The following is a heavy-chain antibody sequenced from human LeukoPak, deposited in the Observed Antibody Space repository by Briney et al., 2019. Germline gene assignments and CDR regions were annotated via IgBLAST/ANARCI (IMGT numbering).Heavy chain of an antibody. D-gene: IGHD3-10*01. Sequence: PSETLSLTCTVSGGSISSYYWSWIRQPPGKGLEWIGSIYYSGSTYYNPSLKSRVTISVDTSKNQFSLKLSSVTAADTAVYYCARLHGEQIGRITMVRGSYGMDVWGQGTTVTVSS. J-gene: IGHJ6*02. CDR1: GGSISSYY. CDR2: IYYSGST. CDR3: ARLHGEQIGRITMVRGSYGMDV. V-gene: IGHV4-59*05.